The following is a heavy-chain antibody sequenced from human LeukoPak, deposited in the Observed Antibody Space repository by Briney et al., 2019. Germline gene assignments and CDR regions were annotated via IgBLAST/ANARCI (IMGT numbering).Heavy chain of an antibody. J-gene: IGHJ3*02. CDR3: ARDYSSGWYGLGAFDI. Sequence: KPGGSLRLSCAASGFTFSSYSMNWVRQPPGEGLEWVSSVSSSRSYIYYADSVKGRFTISRDNAKNSLYLQMNSVRAEDTAVYCCARDYSSGWYGLGAFDIWGQGTMVTVSS. V-gene: IGHV3-21*01. CDR2: VSSSRSYI. CDR1: GFTFSSYS. D-gene: IGHD6-19*01.